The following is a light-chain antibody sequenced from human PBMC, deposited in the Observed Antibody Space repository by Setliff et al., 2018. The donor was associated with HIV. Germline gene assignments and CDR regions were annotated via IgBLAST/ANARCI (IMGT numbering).Light chain of an antibody. CDR1: SSNIGSNN. CDR2: RND. Sequence: QSVLTQSPSASGTPGQRVTISCSGSSSNIGSNNVFWYQQLPGMAPNLLIYRNDRRPSGVPDRFSGSKSGTSASLAITGLQAEDEADYYCQSYDNSLSGSNVFGTGTKVTVL. CDR3: QSYDNSLSGSNV. J-gene: IGLJ1*01. V-gene: IGLV1-47*01.